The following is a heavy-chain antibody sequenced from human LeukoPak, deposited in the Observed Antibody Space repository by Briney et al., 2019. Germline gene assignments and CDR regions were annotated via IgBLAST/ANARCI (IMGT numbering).Heavy chain of an antibody. CDR3: ARDHCSGGSCYYYYYMDV. J-gene: IGHJ6*03. Sequence: PSETLSLTCTVSGGSISSYYWSWIRQPAGKGLEWIGRIYTSGSTNYNPSLKSRATISVDKSKNQFSLKLSSVTAADTAVYYCARDHCSGGSCYYYYYMDVWGKGTTVTVSS. CDR1: GGSISSYY. V-gene: IGHV4-4*07. CDR2: IYTSGST. D-gene: IGHD2-15*01.